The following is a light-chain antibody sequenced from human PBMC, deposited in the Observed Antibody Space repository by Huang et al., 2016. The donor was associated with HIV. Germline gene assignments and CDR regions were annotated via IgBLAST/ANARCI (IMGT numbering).Light chain of an antibody. J-gene: IGKJ5*01. CDR1: QSIISY. Sequence: EIVLTQSPATLSLSPGERATLSCRASQSIISYLAWYQHKPGQAPRLLFYDTSNRATGIPARVSGSGSGTDFTLTIGSLEPEDFAVYYCQQRNTWPPTFGQGTRLEI. CDR3: QQRNTWPPT. CDR2: DTS. V-gene: IGKV3-11*01.